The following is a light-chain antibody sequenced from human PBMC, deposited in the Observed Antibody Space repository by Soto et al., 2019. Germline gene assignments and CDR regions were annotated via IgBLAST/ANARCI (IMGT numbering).Light chain of an antibody. CDR2: DAS. V-gene: IGKV1-5*01. CDR1: QSISSW. J-gene: IGKJ1*01. Sequence: PSTLSASVGDRVTSTCRASQSISSWLAWYQQKPGKAPKLLIYDASSLESGVPSRFSGSGSGTEFTLTISSLQPDDFATYYCQQYNSYSWTFGQGTKVDIK. CDR3: QQYNSYSWT.